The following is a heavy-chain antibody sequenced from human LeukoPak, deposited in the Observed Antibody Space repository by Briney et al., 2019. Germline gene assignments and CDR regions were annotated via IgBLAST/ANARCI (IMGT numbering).Heavy chain of an antibody. V-gene: IGHV3-20*04. CDR2: INWNGGST. Sequence: PGGSLRLSCAASGFTFSSYWMSWVRQAPGKGLGWVSGINWNGGSTGYADSVEGRFTISRDNAKNSQYLQMNSLRVEDTALYYCARAQTYGDSRLLLDYWGQGTLVTVSS. D-gene: IGHD2-21*02. CDR3: ARAQTYGDSRLLLDY. J-gene: IGHJ4*02. CDR1: GFTFSSYW.